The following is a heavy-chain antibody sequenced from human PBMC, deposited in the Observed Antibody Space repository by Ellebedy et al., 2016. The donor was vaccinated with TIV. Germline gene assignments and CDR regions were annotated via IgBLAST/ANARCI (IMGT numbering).Heavy chain of an antibody. CDR3: AGRAYNWNDGSLFDY. Sequence: GESLKISCAASGFTLGNYAMHWVRQAPGKGLEWVAVISYDGSNKYYADSVKGRFTISRDNSKNTLYLQMNSLRAEDTAVYYCAGRAYNWNDGSLFDYWGQGTLVTVSS. CDR1: GFTLGNYA. D-gene: IGHD1-1*01. V-gene: IGHV3-30-3*01. J-gene: IGHJ4*02. CDR2: ISYDGSNK.